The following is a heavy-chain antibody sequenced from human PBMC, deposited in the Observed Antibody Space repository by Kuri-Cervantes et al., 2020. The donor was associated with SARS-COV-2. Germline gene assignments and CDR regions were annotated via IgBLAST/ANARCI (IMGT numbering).Heavy chain of an antibody. CDR1: GGSISSYY. CDR3: AIGTPPHH. V-gene: IGHV4-59*01. J-gene: IGHJ5*02. D-gene: IGHD1-1*01. CDR2: IYYSGST. Sequence: GSLRLSCTVSGGSISSYYWSWIRQPPGKGLEWIGYIYYSGSTNYNPSLKSRVTISVDTSKNQFSLKLSSVTAADTAVYYCAIGTPPHHWGQGTLVTVSS.